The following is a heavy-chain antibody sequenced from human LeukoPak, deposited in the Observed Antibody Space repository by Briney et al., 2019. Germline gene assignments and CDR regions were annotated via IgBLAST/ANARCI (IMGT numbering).Heavy chain of an antibody. Sequence: GGSLRLSCAASGFTFSNYGMHWVRQAPGKGLEWVAVIWYDGSNKYHADSVKGRFTISRDNSKNTLYLEMNSLSAEDTAIYYCSKGQELDDGVLESWGRGTLVTVSS. CDR1: GFTFSNYG. J-gene: IGHJ4*02. CDR2: IWYDGSNK. D-gene: IGHD1-1*01. V-gene: IGHV3-33*06. CDR3: SKGQELDDGVLES.